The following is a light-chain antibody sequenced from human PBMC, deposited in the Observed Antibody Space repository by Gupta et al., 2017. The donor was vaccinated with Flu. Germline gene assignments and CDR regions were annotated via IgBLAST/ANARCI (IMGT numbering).Light chain of an antibody. CDR2: LAS. CDR1: QSLLHSRTGHW. V-gene: IGKV2-28*01. CDR3: MQTDQFPHT. J-gene: IGKJ2*01. Sequence: VLTQFPLSLSVSLGESAAITCRASQSLLHSRTGHWLDWYVQKPGQSPQLLTYLASNRASGVPERLNGSGSGTDFTLNIGRVEAEDAGIYYCMQTDQFPHTFGRGTNLEIK.